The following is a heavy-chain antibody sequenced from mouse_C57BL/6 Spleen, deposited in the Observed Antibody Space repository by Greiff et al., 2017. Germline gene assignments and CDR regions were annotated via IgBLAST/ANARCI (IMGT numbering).Heavy chain of an antibody. CDR1: GYAFSSSW. D-gene: IGHD2-2*01. CDR2: IYPGDGDT. V-gene: IGHV1-82*01. Sequence: QVQLKESGPELVKPGASVKISCKASGYAFSSSWMNWVKQRPGKGLEWIGRIYPGDGDTNYNGKFKGKATLTADKSSSTAYMPLSSLTSEDSAVYCCARIYYGYDGWDMDYWGQGTSVTVSS. CDR3: ARIYYGYDGWDMDY. J-gene: IGHJ4*01.